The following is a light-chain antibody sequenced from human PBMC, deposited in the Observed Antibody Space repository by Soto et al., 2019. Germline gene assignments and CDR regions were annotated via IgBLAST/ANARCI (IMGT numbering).Light chain of an antibody. V-gene: IGKV3-15*01. J-gene: IGKJ1*01. CDR1: QSVATN. CDR2: GAS. Sequence: EFVLTQSPATLSLSPGERATLSCMASQSVATNLAWYQQRPGQAPRLLIYGASKRAIGLPARFSGSGSGTEFTLTITSLQSEDFAVYYCQQYNKWPQTFGQGTKVDIK. CDR3: QQYNKWPQT.